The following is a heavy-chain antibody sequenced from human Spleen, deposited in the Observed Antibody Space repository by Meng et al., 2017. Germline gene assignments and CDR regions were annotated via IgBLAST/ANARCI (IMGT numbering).Heavy chain of an antibody. CDR3: ARGLGGLLDY. Sequence: QVQLQESGPGLVKPSGTLSLTCAFSGASITTSSSNWWSWVRQPPDKGLEWIGEIYHSGSTNYNPSLKSRVTISVDKSKNQFSLKLSSVTAADTAVYYCARGLGGLLDYWGQGTLVTVSS. CDR2: IYHSGST. J-gene: IGHJ4*02. D-gene: IGHD7-27*01. CDR1: GASITTSSSNW. V-gene: IGHV4-4*02.